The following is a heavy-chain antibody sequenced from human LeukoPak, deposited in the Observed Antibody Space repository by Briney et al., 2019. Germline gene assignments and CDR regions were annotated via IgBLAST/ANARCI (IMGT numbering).Heavy chain of an antibody. V-gene: IGHV4-34*01. CDR2: INHSGST. Sequence: SETLSLTCAVYGGSFSGYYWSWIRQPPGKGLEWIGEINHSGSTNYNPSLKSRVTISVDTSKNQFSLKLNSVTAADTAVYYCARRERGYSYGSFDYWGQGTLVTVSS. J-gene: IGHJ4*02. CDR1: GGSFSGYY. D-gene: IGHD5-18*01. CDR3: ARRERGYSYGSFDY.